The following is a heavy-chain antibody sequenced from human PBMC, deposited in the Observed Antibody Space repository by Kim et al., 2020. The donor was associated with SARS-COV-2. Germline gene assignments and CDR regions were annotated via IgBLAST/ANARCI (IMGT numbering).Heavy chain of an antibody. D-gene: IGHD5-12*01. CDR3: ATGEDTGYSTFPF. J-gene: IGHJ4*01. V-gene: IGHV1-69*13. Sequence: SVKVSCKTSGNSFTTNPISWLRQAPGQALEWVGGVVPLLEAPNYSQKWQGRVTITADESTRNVYMQLNSLTSADTAVYFCATGEDTGYSTFPFWGQGTLVTVSS. CDR1: GNSFTTNP. CDR2: VVPLLEAP.